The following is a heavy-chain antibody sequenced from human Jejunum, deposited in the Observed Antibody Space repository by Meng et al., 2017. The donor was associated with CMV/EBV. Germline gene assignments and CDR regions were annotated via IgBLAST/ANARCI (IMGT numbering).Heavy chain of an antibody. CDR2: INHRGST. D-gene: IGHD3-10*01. Sequence: TCAVYGGSISGSYWTWLRQSPGKGLEWIGEINHRGSTNYNPSLKSRVTISVDTSTKQFSLKVNSVTAADTAVYYCVRFGESFNWFDPWGQGNLVTVSS. CDR3: VRFGESFNWFDP. CDR1: GGSISGSY. J-gene: IGHJ5*02. V-gene: IGHV4-34*01.